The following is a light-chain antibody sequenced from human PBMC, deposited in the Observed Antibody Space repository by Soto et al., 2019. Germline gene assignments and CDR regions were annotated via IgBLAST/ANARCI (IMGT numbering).Light chain of an antibody. CDR1: QSVSSS. V-gene: IGKV3-20*01. J-gene: IGKJ1*01. CDR3: QQYGSSGT. CDR2: AAS. Sequence: EIVLTHSPATLSLSPGERATLSFSSSQSVSSSLAWYQHKPGQAPRLLIYAASSRATGSPDRFSGGGSGTDFTLTISRLEPEDFAVYYCQQYGSSGTFGQGTKVDIK.